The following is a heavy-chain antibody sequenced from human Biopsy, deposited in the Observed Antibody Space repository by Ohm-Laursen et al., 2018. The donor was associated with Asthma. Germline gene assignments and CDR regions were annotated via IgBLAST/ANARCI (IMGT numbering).Heavy chain of an antibody. CDR1: GGTFSTFG. Sequence: GASVKVSCKASGGTFSTFGISWVRQAPGQGLEWMGRIIPFYGTATYAQNFQGRLTLTADESTSTAYMELSSLRSEDTAVYFWARDYDGDYVQRHLPLAYWGQGTLVTVSS. V-gene: IGHV1-69*13. J-gene: IGHJ4*02. D-gene: IGHD4-17*01. CDR3: ARDYDGDYVQRHLPLAY. CDR2: IIPFYGTA.